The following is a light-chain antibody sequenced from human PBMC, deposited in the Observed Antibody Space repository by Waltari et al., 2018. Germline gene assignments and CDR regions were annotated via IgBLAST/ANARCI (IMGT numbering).Light chain of an antibody. J-gene: IGKJ1*01. Sequence: DIQMTQSPSSVSASVGDRVNLTCRANQGSASRLAWYQHKPGKAPKLLIYDGSSLHSGVPSRSSGSGSGTDFTLTIRSLQPEDFATYYCQQVNSFPRTFGQGTKVEVK. CDR1: QGSASR. CDR2: DGS. CDR3: QQVNSFPRT. V-gene: IGKV1-12*01.